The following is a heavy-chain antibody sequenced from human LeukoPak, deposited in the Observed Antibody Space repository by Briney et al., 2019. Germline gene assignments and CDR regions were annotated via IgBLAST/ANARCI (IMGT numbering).Heavy chain of an antibody. D-gene: IGHD1-14*01. J-gene: IGHJ5*02. V-gene: IGHV4-4*09. CDR3: ARQGGWVSPFDP. CDR2: IYTRGST. CDR1: GGSINSYY. Sequence: SETLSLTCTVSGGSINSYYWSWIGQPPGKGREGIGHIYTRGSTNYNPSLKSRVTISVDTSKPQFSLKLSSVTAADTAVYYCARQGGWVSPFDPWGQGTLVTVSS.